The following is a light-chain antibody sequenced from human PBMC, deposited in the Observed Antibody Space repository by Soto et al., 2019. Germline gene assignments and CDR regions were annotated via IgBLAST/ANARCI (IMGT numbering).Light chain of an antibody. CDR1: SSNIGGTNY. Sequence: QSVLTQPPSASGTPGQKVCISCSGSSSNIGGTNYAYWYQQLPGAAPKLLMHSNNLRPSGVPERISGSKFGTAASLAISGLRSEDEAVYYCASWDDRLGAVIFGGGTKVTVL. J-gene: IGLJ2*01. V-gene: IGLV1-47*02. CDR2: SNN. CDR3: ASWDDRLGAVI.